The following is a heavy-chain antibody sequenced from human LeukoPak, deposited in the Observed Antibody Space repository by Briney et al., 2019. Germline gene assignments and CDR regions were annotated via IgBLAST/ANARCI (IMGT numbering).Heavy chain of an antibody. D-gene: IGHD1-26*01. J-gene: IGHJ4*02. CDR2: ISNEGGTK. CDR1: GFMLSDYV. CDR3: ASPPGGSYYEARY. Sequence: PGGSLRLSCAASGFMLSDYVMNWVRQSPGKALEWVSSISNEGGTKYYEDSVKGRSTISRDNSKNTMYLKINSMRADATAVYYCASPPGGSYYEARYWGQGALVAVSS. V-gene: IGHV3-23*02.